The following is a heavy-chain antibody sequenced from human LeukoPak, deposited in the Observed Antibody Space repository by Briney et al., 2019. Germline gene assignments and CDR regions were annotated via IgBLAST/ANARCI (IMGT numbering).Heavy chain of an antibody. Sequence: GGSLRLSCAASGFTFSSYSMNWVRQAPGKGLEWVSSISSSSSNIYYADSVKGRFTISRDNAKNSLYLQMNSLRAEDTAVYYCNGAEVVVTAIFDYWGQGTLVTVSS. V-gene: IGHV3-21*01. CDR2: ISSSSSNI. D-gene: IGHD2-21*02. J-gene: IGHJ4*02. CDR1: GFTFSSYS. CDR3: NGAEVVVTAIFDY.